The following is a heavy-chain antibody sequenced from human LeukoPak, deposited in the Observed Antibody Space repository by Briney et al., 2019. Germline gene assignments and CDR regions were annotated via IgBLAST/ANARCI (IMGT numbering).Heavy chain of an antibody. Sequence: ASVKVSCKTFGFPFTDYYIHWVRQAPGRGLEWVGWINPNSAGAKYAPKFQGRVTMTRDTSISTAYMELSRLRSDDTAVYYCARDLLGTGYSSSWYTLNYWGQGTLVTVSS. CDR1: GFPFTDYY. D-gene: IGHD6-13*01. V-gene: IGHV1-2*02. J-gene: IGHJ4*02. CDR2: INPNSAGA. CDR3: ARDLLGTGYSSSWYTLNY.